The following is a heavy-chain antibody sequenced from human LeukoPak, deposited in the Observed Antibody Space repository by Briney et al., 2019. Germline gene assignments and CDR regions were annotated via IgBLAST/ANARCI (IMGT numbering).Heavy chain of an antibody. D-gene: IGHD3-3*01. Sequence: KPSETLSLTCAVSGYSINSGYYWGWIRQPPGKGLEWIGSIYYSGSTYYNPSLKSRVTISVDTSKNQFSLKLSSVTAADTAVYYCARLFGVVITHFNWFDPWGQGTLVTVSS. V-gene: IGHV4-38-2*01. CDR3: ARLFGVVITHFNWFDP. CDR2: IYYSGST. CDR1: GYSINSGYY. J-gene: IGHJ5*02.